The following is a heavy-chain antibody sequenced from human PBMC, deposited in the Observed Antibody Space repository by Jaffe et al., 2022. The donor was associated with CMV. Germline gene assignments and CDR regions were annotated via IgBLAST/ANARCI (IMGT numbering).Heavy chain of an antibody. J-gene: IGHJ6*03. D-gene: IGHD5-18*01. V-gene: IGHV5-10-1*03. CDR1: GYSFTSYW. Sequence: EVQLVQSGAEVKKPGESLRISCKGSGYSFTSYWISWVRQMPGKGLEWMGRIDPSDSYTNYSPSFQGHVTISADKSISTAYLQWSSLKASDTAMYYCARRGWTAMVTSDNLYYYYYMDVWGKGTTVTVSS. CDR2: IDPSDSYT. CDR3: ARRGWTAMVTSDNLYYYYYMDV.